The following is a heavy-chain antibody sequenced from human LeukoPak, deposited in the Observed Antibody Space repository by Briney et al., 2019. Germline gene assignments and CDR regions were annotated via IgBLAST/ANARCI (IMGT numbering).Heavy chain of an antibody. V-gene: IGHV3-7*01. CDR2: IKQDGSEK. Sequence: GGSLRLSCAASGFTFSSYWISWVRQAPGKGLEWVANIKQDGSEKYYVDSVKGRFTISRDNAENSLYLQMNSLRAEDTAMYYCAKYYDFWSGYLPFDYWGQGTLVTVSS. D-gene: IGHD3-3*01. CDR3: AKYYDFWSGYLPFDY. J-gene: IGHJ4*02. CDR1: GFTFSSYW.